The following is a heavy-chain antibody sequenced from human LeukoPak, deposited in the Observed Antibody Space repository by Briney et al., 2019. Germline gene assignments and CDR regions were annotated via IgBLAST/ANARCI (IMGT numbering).Heavy chain of an antibody. CDR2: INYSGST. CDR3: ARRREGSSWTDY. Sequence: SETLSLTCTVSGGSISSGYYWAWIRQPPGKGLDWIRNINYSGSTYYNPSLKSRVTISVDTSKKQFSLKLTSVTAADTAVYYCARRREGSSWTDYWGQGTLVTVSS. CDR1: GGSISSGYY. D-gene: IGHD6-13*01. V-gene: IGHV4-39*01. J-gene: IGHJ4*02.